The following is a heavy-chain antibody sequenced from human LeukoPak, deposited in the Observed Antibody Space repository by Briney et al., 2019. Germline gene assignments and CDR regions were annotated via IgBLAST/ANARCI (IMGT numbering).Heavy chain of an antibody. CDR3: AIDQAEITNASDF. CDR1: GFTLSDYG. J-gene: IGHJ4*02. CDR2: IWYDGSNK. Sequence: GGSLRLSCAASGFTLSDYGMYWVRQAPGKGLEWVAVIWYDGSNKYYADSVKGRFTISRDNAKNTLYLQMNSLRAEDTAVYYHAIDQAEITNASDFGGQGTLVTVSS. V-gene: IGHV3-33*01. D-gene: IGHD1-14*01.